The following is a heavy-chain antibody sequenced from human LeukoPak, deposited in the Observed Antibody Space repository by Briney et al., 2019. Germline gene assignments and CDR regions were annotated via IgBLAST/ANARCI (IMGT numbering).Heavy chain of an antibody. CDR1: GYTFTGYF. D-gene: IGHD1-26*01. V-gene: IGHV1-2*02. Sequence: AASVKVSCKASGYTFTGYFMHWVRQSPGQGLEWMGWINPNSGGTNYAQKFQGRVTMTRVTSINTAYMELSSLRSDDTAVYYCARERVYSGSSHFDYWGQGTLVTVSS. J-gene: IGHJ4*02. CDR2: INPNSGGT. CDR3: ARERVYSGSSHFDY.